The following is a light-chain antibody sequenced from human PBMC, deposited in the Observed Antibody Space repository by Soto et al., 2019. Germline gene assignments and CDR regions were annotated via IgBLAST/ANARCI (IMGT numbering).Light chain of an antibody. CDR3: SSYAGSNNYV. CDR1: SGDFGGYNY. CDR2: EVS. J-gene: IGLJ1*01. V-gene: IGLV2-8*01. Sequence: QSALTQPPSASGSPGQSVTISCTGTSGDFGGYNYVSWYQQHPGKAPKLMIFEVSERPSGVPDRFSASKSGNTASLTVSGLQAEDEADYYCSSYAGSNNYVFGTGTKVTVL.